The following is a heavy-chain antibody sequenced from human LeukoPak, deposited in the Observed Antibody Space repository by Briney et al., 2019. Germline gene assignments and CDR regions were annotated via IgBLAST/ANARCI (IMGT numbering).Heavy chain of an antibody. V-gene: IGHV4-34*01. Sequence: PSETLSLTCAVSGGSFSDYYWSWIRQPPGKGLEWIGEINHSGSIKYNPSLKSRVTISVDTSKNQFSLRLNSVTAADTAVYYCARKDCSSTSCYSFDYWGQGTLVTVSS. CDR2: INHSGSI. CDR1: GGSFSDYY. D-gene: IGHD2-2*02. CDR3: ARKDCSSTSCYSFDY. J-gene: IGHJ4*02.